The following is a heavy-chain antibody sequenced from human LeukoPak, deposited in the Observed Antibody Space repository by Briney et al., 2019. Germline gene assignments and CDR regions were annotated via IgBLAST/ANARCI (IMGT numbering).Heavy chain of an antibody. V-gene: IGHV3-30-3*02. D-gene: IGHD1-26*01. CDR1: GFTFSNFA. CDR3: AKHQVPILVGASFDY. J-gene: IGHJ4*02. CDR2: ISYDGTNK. Sequence: PGRSLRLSCAASGFTFSNFAMHWVRQAPGKGLEWVAVISYDGTNKYYIDSVKGRFTISRDNSKNTLYLQMNSLRAEDTAVYYCAKHQVPILVGASFDYWGQGTLVTVSS.